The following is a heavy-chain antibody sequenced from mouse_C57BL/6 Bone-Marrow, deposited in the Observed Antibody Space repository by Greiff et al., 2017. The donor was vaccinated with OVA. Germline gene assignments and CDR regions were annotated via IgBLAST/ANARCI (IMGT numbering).Heavy chain of an antibody. CDR2: ISYDGSN. V-gene: IGHV3-6*01. CDR1: GYSITSGYY. Sequence: EVKLQESGPGLVKPSQSLSLTCSVTGYSITSGYYWNWIRQFPGNKLEWMGYISYDGSNNYNPSLKNRISITRDTSKNQFFLKLNSVTTEDTATYYCAREGAYCGSSQFAYWGQGTLVTVSA. D-gene: IGHD1-1*01. J-gene: IGHJ3*01. CDR3: AREGAYCGSSQFAY.